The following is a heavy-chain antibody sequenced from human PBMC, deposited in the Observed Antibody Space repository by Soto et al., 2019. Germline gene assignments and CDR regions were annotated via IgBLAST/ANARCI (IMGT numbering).Heavy chain of an antibody. CDR3: ATDTPYCSDGSCFSFDP. CDR2: FDPEDGET. J-gene: IGHJ5*02. Sequence: ASVNVSCNVSGYTLTDLSMHWVRQAPGKGLAWMGGFDPEDGETIYAQKCQGRVTMTEDTSTDTAYMELSSLRAEDTAVYYCATDTPYCSDGSCFSFDPWGHGILVTVSS. D-gene: IGHD2-15*01. CDR1: GYTLTDLS. V-gene: IGHV1-24*01.